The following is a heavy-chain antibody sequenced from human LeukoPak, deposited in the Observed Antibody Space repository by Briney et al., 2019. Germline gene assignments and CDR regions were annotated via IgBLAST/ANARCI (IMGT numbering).Heavy chain of an antibody. D-gene: IGHD6-13*01. Sequence: ASVKVSCKASGYTFTSYDINWVRQATGQGLEWMGWMNPNSGNTGYAQKFQGRVTMTRNTSISTVYMELSSLRSEDTAVYYCARGPGSSWYYYYYYMDVWGKGTTVTVSS. CDR1: GYTFTSYD. CDR3: ARGPGSSWYYYYYYMDV. J-gene: IGHJ6*03. CDR2: MNPNSGNT. V-gene: IGHV1-8*01.